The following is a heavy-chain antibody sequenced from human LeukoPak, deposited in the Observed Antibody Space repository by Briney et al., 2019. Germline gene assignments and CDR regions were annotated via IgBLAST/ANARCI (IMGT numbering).Heavy chain of an antibody. CDR2: INPNSGGT. V-gene: IGHV1-2*02. D-gene: IGHD3-10*01. CDR1: GYTFTGYY. J-gene: IGHJ6*02. Sequence: ASVKVSCKASGYTFTGYYMHWVRQAPGQGLEWMGWINPNSGGTNYAQKFQGRVAMTRDTSISAAYMELSRLRSDDTAVYYCARVTTMARTLSVWGQGTTVTVSS. CDR3: ARVTTMARTLSV.